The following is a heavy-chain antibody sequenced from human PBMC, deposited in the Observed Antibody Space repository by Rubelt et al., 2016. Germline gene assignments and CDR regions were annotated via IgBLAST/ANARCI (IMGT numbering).Heavy chain of an antibody. CDR1: GGSISSYY. CDR3: ARSGLGWLQPHYYYYGMDV. Sequence: QVQLQESGPGLVKPSETLSLTCTVSGGSISSYYWSWIRQPPGKGLEWIGYIYYSGSTNYNPSLKSRVTISVDTSKNQFSLKLSSVTAADTAVYYCARSGLGWLQPHYYYYGMDVWGQGTLVTVSS. V-gene: IGHV4-59*01. CDR2: IYYSGST. J-gene: IGHJ6*02. D-gene: IGHD5-24*01.